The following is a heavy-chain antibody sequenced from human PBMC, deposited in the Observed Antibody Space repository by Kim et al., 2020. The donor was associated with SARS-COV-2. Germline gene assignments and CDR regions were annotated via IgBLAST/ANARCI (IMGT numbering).Heavy chain of an antibody. D-gene: IGHD3-22*01. V-gene: IGHV4-59*01. CDR2: IYYKGDT. CDR1: GGSISADY. J-gene: IGHJ4*02. CDR3: ARDLGLTTGFDY. Sequence: SETLSLTCTVSGGSISADYWSWIRQSPGKGLEWIGYIYYKGDTNYNPSLKSRVTISLDTSKNQFSLKMTSVTGADTALYFCARDLGLTTGFDYWGRGTLVTVAS.